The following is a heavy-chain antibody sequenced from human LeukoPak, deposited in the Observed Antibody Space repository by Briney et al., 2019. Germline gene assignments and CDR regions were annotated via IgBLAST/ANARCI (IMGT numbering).Heavy chain of an antibody. CDR1: GGSISSYY. Sequence: TSETLSLTCTVSGGSISSYYWSWIRQPPGKGLEWIGYIYYSGSTNYNPSLKSRVTISVDTSKNQFSLKLSSVTAADTAVYYCARTSEWLTFDYWGQGTLVTVSS. CDR2: IYYSGST. J-gene: IGHJ4*02. V-gene: IGHV4-59*01. D-gene: IGHD5-12*01. CDR3: ARTSEWLTFDY.